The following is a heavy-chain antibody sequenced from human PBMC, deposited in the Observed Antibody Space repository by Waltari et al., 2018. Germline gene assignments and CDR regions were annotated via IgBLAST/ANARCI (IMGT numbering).Heavy chain of an antibody. Sequence: EVQLVESGGGLIQPGGSLRLSCAASGFTVSSNYMSWVRQAPGKGLGWVTVINGGGDTLYADSGKGRVTIARDSSKNTVYLQMRTLRAEDTALYYCARDVTGYYYFDLWGRGTLVTVSS. CDR2: INGGGDT. CDR1: GFTVSSNY. CDR3: ARDVTGYYYFDL. J-gene: IGHJ2*01. V-gene: IGHV3-53*01.